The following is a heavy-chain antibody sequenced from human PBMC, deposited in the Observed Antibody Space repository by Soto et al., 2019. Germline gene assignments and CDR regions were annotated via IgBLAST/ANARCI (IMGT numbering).Heavy chain of an antibody. CDR3: ARAGRDGYNWVFDY. CDR1: VSTLDNSA. D-gene: IGHD5-12*01. J-gene: IGHJ4*02. V-gene: IGHV3-35*01. Sequence: PGGSLRLSCVASVSTLDNSAMRWVRQAPGKGLEWVSGVSWNGSRTHYADSVKGRFIISRDNSRNTLYLQTNSLRAEDTAVYYCARAGRDGYNWVFDYWGQGTLVTVSS. CDR2: VSWNGSRT.